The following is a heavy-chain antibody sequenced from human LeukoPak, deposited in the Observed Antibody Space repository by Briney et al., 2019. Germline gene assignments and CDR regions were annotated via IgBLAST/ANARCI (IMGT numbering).Heavy chain of an antibody. Sequence: GGSLRLSCAASGFTFSSYSMNWVRQAPGKGLEWVSSISSSSSYIYYADSVKVRFTISRDNAKNPLYLQMNSLRAEHTAVYYCARDHTVGQWPTHFDYWGQGTLVTVSS. CDR2: ISSSSSYI. CDR3: ARDHTVGQWPTHFDY. CDR1: GFTFSSYS. V-gene: IGHV3-21*01. J-gene: IGHJ4*02. D-gene: IGHD6-19*01.